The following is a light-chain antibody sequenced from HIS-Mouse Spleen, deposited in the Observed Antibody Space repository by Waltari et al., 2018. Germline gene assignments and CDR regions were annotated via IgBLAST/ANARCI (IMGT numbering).Light chain of an antibody. CDR2: EVS. J-gene: IGLJ2*01. V-gene: IGLV3-10*01. CDR3: YSTDSSGNHRV. CDR1: ALPKKY. Sequence: SYELTQPPSVSVSPGQTARITCSGDALPKKYAYWYQQKSGQAPGLVIYEVSKRPSGIPERFSGSSSGTMATLTISGAQVEDEADYYCYSTDSSGNHRVFGGGTKLTVL.